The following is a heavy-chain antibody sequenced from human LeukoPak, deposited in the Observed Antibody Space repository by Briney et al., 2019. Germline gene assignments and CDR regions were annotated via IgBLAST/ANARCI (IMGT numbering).Heavy chain of an antibody. Sequence: GASVKVSCKASGYTFTGYYMHWVRQAPGQGLEWMGWINTNTGNPTYAQGFTGRFVFSLDTSVSTAYLQISSLKAEDTAVYYCARIHDYGDSLAFDYWGQGTLVTVSS. CDR1: GYTFTGYY. D-gene: IGHD4-17*01. CDR3: ARIHDYGDSLAFDY. J-gene: IGHJ4*02. CDR2: INTNTGNP. V-gene: IGHV7-4-1*02.